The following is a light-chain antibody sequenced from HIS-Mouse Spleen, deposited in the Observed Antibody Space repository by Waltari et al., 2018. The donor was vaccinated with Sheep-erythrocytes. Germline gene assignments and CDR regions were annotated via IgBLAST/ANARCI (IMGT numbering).Light chain of an antibody. Sequence: SYELTQPPSVPVSPGPTANITCSGDKLGDKYACWYQQKPGQSPVLVIYQDSKRPSGIPERFSGSNSGNTATLTISGTQAMDEADYYCQAWDSSTAVFGGGTKLTVL. J-gene: IGLJ2*01. V-gene: IGLV3-1*01. CDR3: QAWDSSTAV. CDR2: QDS. CDR1: KLGDKY.